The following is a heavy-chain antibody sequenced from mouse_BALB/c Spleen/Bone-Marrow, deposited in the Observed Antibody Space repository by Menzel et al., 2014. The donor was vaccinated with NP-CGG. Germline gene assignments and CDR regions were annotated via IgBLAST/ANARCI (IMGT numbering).Heavy chain of an antibody. J-gene: IGHJ2*01. CDR2: INPSNGRT. CDR3: ARGGFDY. Sequence: QVQLQQSGAELVKPGASVKLSCKASGYTFTSYWMHWVKQTPGQGLEWIGEINPSNGRTNYNEKFKSKATLTVDKSSSTAYMQLSSLTSEDSAVYYCARGGFDYWGQGTTLTVSS. V-gene: IGHV1S81*02. CDR1: GYTFTSYW.